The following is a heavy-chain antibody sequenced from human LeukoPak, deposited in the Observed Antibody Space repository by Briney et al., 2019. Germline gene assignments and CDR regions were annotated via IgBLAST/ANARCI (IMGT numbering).Heavy chain of an antibody. J-gene: IGHJ4*02. CDR3: AKGEPRTVLD. Sequence: GGSLRLSRAASGFTFSSYGMHWVRQAPGKGLEWVAVIWYDGSNKYYADSVKGRFTISRDNSKNTLYLQMNSLRAEDTAVYYCAKGEPRTVLDWGQGTLVTVSS. CDR1: GFTFSSYG. V-gene: IGHV3-30*02. CDR2: IWYDGSNK. D-gene: IGHD1-26*01.